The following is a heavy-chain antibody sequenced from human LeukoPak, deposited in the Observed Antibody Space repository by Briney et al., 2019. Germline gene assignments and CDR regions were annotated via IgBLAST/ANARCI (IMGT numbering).Heavy chain of an antibody. V-gene: IGHV3-66*01. Sequence: GGSLRLSCAASGFTVNRSYMNWVRQAPGKGLDWVSVIYSGGSTNCADSVKGRFTISKDNSKNMVYLQMNSLRAEDTAVYYCVRGGTSVTAPFWGQGTMVSVSS. CDR2: IYSGGST. CDR3: VRGGTSVTAPF. D-gene: IGHD2-21*02. CDR1: GFTVNRSY. J-gene: IGHJ3*01.